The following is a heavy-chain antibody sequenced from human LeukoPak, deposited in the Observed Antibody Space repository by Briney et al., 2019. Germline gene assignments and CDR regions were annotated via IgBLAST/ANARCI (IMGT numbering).Heavy chain of an antibody. D-gene: IGHD5-18*01. CDR3: ARLRDEGYSYGSLDY. CDR1: GGSISSSSYY. J-gene: IGHJ4*02. V-gene: IGHV4-39*01. Sequence: PSETLSLTCTVSGGSISSSSYYWGWIRQPPGKGLERIGSINYSGSTYYNPSLKSRVTISVDTSKNQFSLKLSSVTAADTAVYYCARLRDEGYSYGSLDYWGQGTLVTVSS. CDR2: INYSGST.